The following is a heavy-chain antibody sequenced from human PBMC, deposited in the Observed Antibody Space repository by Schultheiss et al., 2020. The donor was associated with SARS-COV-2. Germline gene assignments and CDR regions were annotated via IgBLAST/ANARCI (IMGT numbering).Heavy chain of an antibody. Sequence: GESLKISCAASGFTFSSYSMNWVRQAPGKGLEWVSAISGSGGSTYYADSVKGRFTISRDNAKNSLYLQMNSLRAEDTAVYYCARDSRIAVAGTDAFDIWGQGTMVTVSS. CDR2: ISGSGGST. J-gene: IGHJ3*02. CDR3: ARDSRIAVAGTDAFDI. V-gene: IGHV3-21*01. D-gene: IGHD6-19*01. CDR1: GFTFSSYS.